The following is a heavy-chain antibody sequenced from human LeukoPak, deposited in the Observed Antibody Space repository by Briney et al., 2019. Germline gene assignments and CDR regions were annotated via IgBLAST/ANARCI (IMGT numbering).Heavy chain of an antibody. CDR2: INPNSGGT. J-gene: IGHJ4*02. CDR3: ARPVPGDGKAAAQFDY. Sequence: ASVKVSCKASGYTFTGYYMHWVRRAPGQGLEWMGWINPNSGGTNYAQKFQGRVTMTRDTSISTAYMELSRLRSDDTAVYYCARPVPGDGKAAAQFDYWGQGTLVTVSS. CDR1: GYTFTGYY. D-gene: IGHD6-13*01. V-gene: IGHV1-2*02.